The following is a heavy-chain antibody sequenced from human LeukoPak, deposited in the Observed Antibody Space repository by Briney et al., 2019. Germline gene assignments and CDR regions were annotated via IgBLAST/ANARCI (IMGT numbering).Heavy chain of an antibody. CDR1: GDSISNINWW. D-gene: IGHD2-15*01. CDR3: ASEWSNVAHY. J-gene: IGHJ4*02. V-gene: IGHV3-7*01. Sequence: GTLSLTCAVSGDSISNINWWWSWVRQAPGKGLEWVANIKPDGSEKHYVDSVKGRFTISRDNAKNSLYLQMNSLRVEDTAVYYCASEWSNVAHYWGQGTLVTVSS. CDR2: IKPDGSEK.